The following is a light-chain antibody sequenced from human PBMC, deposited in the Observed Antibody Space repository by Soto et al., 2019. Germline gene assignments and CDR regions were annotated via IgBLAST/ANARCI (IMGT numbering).Light chain of an antibody. CDR2: AAS. CDR1: QSIRNY. V-gene: IGKV1-39*01. CDR3: QQSSSPPLT. J-gene: IGKJ3*01. Sequence: DIQMTQSPCSLSASVGDRVTITCRASQSIRNYLNWYQQKPGKAPKVLIYAASSLQSGVPSRFSGSGSGTEFTLTISSLQPEDFATYYCQQSSSPPLTFGPGTKVAVK.